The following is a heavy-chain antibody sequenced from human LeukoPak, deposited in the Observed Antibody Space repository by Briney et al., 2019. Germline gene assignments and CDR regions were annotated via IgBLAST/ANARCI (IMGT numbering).Heavy chain of an antibody. CDR1: GYSISSGYY. CDR3: ARGGKDSSGPSPFTTRGQFDY. V-gene: IGHV4-61*02. D-gene: IGHD3-22*01. Sequence: TLSLTCTVSGYSISSGYYWSWIRQPAGKGLEWIGRIYTSGSTNYNPSLKSRVTISVDTSKNQFSLKLSSVTAADTAVYYCARGGKDSSGPSPFTTRGQFDYWGQGTLVTVSS. CDR2: IYTSGST. J-gene: IGHJ4*02.